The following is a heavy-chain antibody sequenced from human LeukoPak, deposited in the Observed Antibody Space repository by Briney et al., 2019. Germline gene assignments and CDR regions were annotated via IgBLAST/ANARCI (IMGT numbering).Heavy chain of an antibody. CDR1: GFTFSSYW. Sequence: GGSLRLSCAASGFTFSSYWMTWVRQAPGKGLEWVANIKLDVSETYYVDSVRGRFTISRDNTKNSLYLQMDSLRAEDTAVYYCARVAPEGGATNYWGQGTLVTVSS. D-gene: IGHD1-26*01. CDR3: ARVAPEGGATNY. J-gene: IGHJ4*02. V-gene: IGHV3-7*01. CDR2: IKLDVSET.